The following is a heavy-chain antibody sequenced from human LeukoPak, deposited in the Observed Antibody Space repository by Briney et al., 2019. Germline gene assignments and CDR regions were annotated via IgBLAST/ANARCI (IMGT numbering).Heavy chain of an antibody. CDR2: INHSGST. CDR3: ARSNWNYVGSNWFDP. Sequence: SETLSLTCAVYGGSFSGYYWSWIRQPPGKGLEWIGEINHSGSTNYNPSLKSRVTISVDTSKNQFSLKLSSVTAADTAVYYCARSNWNYVGSNWFDPWGQGTLVTVSS. CDR1: GGSFSGYY. V-gene: IGHV4-34*01. D-gene: IGHD1-7*01. J-gene: IGHJ5*02.